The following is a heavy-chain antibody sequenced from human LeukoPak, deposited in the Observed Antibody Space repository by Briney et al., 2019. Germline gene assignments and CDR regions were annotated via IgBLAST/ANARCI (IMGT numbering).Heavy chain of an antibody. D-gene: IGHD3-10*01. CDR3: ARDPISITVGDY. CDR2: ISSSIMYR. J-gene: IGHJ4*02. V-gene: IGHV3-21*01. CDR1: GFTFSSYS. Sequence: GGALRLSCAASGFTFSSYSMNWVRQAPGKGLEWVPSISSSIMYRYYADSVKGRFTISRDNAKNSLYLQMNSLSAEDTAVYYCARDPISITVGDYWGQGTLVTVSS.